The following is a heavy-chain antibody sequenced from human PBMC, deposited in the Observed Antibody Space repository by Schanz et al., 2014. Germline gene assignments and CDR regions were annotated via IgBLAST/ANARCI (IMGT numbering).Heavy chain of an antibody. V-gene: IGHV3-48*01. Sequence: EQLVESGGGAVQPGGSLRLSCAASGFTVSSNYMSWVRQAPEKGLEWVSYISSSSGTIYYADSVKGRFTISRDNAKNLLYLQMNGLRAEDTAVYFCARDLSSLIQGDVWGKGTTVTVSS. CDR1: GFTVSSNY. CDR2: ISSSSGTI. J-gene: IGHJ6*04. D-gene: IGHD2-2*01. CDR3: ARDLSSLIQGDV.